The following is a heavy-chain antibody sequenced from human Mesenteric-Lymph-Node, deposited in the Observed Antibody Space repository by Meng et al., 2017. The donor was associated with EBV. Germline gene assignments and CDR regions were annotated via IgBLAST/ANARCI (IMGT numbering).Heavy chain of an antibody. CDR1: GFSISSAYYY. V-gene: IGHV4-39*07. J-gene: IGHJ4*02. CDR2: MYFGGST. D-gene: IGHD3-22*01. CDR3: ATDSSKGYYYFDY. Sequence: QWQRQGAGRGLGNPSWTLSLTCSVSGFSISSAYYYWGWIRQTPGKGLEWIGTMYFGGSTNYNPSLERRVTISKDRANNQFSLKLTSVTAADTAVYYCATDSSKGYYYFDYWGRGALVTVSS.